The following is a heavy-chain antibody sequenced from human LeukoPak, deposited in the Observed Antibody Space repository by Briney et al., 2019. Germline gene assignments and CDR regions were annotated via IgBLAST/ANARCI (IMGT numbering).Heavy chain of an antibody. CDR1: EYTFTNYD. D-gene: IGHD3-16*01. V-gene: IGHV1-8*01. J-gene: IGHJ5*02. Sequence: ASVKVSCKASEYTFTNYDINWVRQATGQGLEWMGWINPNSGNTGYTQKFQGRVTMTRKTSLSTAYMELTSLKSEDTAVYYCARSLGTYWGKDFLNWFDPWGQGTLVTVSS. CDR3: ARSLGTYWGKDFLNWFDP. CDR2: INPNSGNT.